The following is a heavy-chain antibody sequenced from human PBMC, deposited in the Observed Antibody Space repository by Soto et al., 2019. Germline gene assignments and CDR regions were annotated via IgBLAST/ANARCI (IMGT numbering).Heavy chain of an antibody. CDR1: GGSISSGGYY. J-gene: IGHJ6*02. V-gene: IGHV4-31*03. CDR2: IYYSGST. Sequence: QVQLQESGPGLVKPSQTLSLTCTVSGGSISSGGYYWSWIRQHPGKGLEWIGYIYYSGSTYYNPSLKSRVTISVDTSKNQCSLKLSSVTAADTAVYYCARDKGVPAAMPGLWYYGMDVWGQGTTVTVSS. CDR3: ARDKGVPAAMPGLWYYGMDV. D-gene: IGHD2-2*01.